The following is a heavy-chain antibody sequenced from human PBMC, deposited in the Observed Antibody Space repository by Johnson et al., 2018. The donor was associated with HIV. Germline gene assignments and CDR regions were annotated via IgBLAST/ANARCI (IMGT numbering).Heavy chain of an antibody. Sequence: QVQLVESGGGVVQPGRSLILSCAASGFTFSSYAMHWVRQAPGKGLEWVAVISYDGSNKYYADSVKGRFTISRDNSKNTLYLQMNSLRAEDTAVYYCARSRVAAALGVNDAFDIWGQGTMVTVSS. J-gene: IGHJ3*02. CDR3: ARSRVAAALGVNDAFDI. CDR2: ISYDGSNK. CDR1: GFTFSSYA. V-gene: IGHV3-30*04. D-gene: IGHD6-13*01.